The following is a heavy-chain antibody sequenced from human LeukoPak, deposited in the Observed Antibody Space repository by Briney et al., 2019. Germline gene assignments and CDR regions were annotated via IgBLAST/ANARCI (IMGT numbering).Heavy chain of an antibody. D-gene: IGHD1-26*01. V-gene: IGHV1-69*13. CDR3: ARGGPGAEILGFFNHGTFFDY. CDR1: GGTFSSYA. J-gene: IGHJ4*02. CDR2: IIPIFGTA. Sequence: ASVKVSCKASGGTFSSYAISWVRQAPGQGLEWMGGIIPIFGTANYAQKFQGRVTITADESTSTAYMELRSLRSDDTAVYYCARGGPGAEILGFFNHGTFFDYWGQGALVTVSS.